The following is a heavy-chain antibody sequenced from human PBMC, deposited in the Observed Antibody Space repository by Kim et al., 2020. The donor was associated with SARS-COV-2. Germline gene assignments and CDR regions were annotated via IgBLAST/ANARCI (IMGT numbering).Heavy chain of an antibody. J-gene: IGHJ4*02. CDR1: GFTFFGHT. Sequence: GGSLRLSCTTSGFTFFGHTMSWVRQAPGKGLEWVSSIDGSDGTTYYVDSVKGRFSISRDDSRNTLYLQMSALRADDTATYYCPTGERGWIWDYWGQGTLV. V-gene: IGHV3-23*01. CDR2: IDGSDGTT. CDR3: PTGERGWIWDY. D-gene: IGHD1-26*01.